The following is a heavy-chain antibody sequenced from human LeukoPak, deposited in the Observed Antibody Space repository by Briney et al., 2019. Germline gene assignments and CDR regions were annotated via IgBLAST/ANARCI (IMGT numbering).Heavy chain of an antibody. V-gene: IGHV4-39*01. CDR3: ARSRLRFLEWLPPTDYYGMDV. CDR2: IYYSGST. D-gene: IGHD3-3*01. Sequence: SETLSLPCTVSGGSISSSSYYWGWIRPPPGKGLEWIGSIYYSGSTYYNPSLKSRVTISVDTSKNQFSLKLSSVTAADTAVYYCARSRLRFLEWLPPTDYYGMDVWGQGTTVTVSS. CDR1: GGSISSSSYY. J-gene: IGHJ6*02.